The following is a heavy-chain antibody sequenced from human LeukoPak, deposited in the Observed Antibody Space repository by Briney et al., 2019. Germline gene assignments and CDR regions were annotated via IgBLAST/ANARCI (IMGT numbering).Heavy chain of an antibody. CDR1: GYSISSGYY. D-gene: IGHD4-11*01. CDR3: ARHGYSNYGGSYYYYYMDV. J-gene: IGHJ6*03. CDR2: IYHSGST. V-gene: IGHV4-38-2*01. Sequence: SETLSLTCAVSGYSISSGYYWGWIRQPPGKGLEWIGSIYHSGSTYYNPSLTSRVTISVDTSKNQFSLKLSSVTAADTAVYYCARHGYSNYGGSYYYYYMDVWGKGTTVTVSS.